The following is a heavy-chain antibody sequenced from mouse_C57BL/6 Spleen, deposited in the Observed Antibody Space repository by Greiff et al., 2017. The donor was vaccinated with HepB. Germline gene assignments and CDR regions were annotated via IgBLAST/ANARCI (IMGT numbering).Heavy chain of an antibody. V-gene: IGHV1-62-2*01. CDR1: GYTFTEYT. Sequence: QVQLKESGAELVKPGASVKLSCKASGYTFTEYTIHWVKQRSGQGLEWIGWFYPGSGSIKYNEKFKDKATLTVDKSSSTAYMQLSSLTSEDSAVYYCARSRGNDYDPFAYWGQGTLVTVSA. J-gene: IGHJ3*01. CDR3: ARSRGNDYDPFAY. CDR2: FYPGSGSI. D-gene: IGHD2-4*01.